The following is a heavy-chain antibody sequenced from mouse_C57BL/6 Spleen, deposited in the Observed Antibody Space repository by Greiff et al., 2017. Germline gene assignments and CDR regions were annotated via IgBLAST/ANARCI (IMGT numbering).Heavy chain of an antibody. CDR2: IDPEDGDT. V-gene: IGHV14-1*01. J-gene: IGHJ1*03. Sequence: VQLQQSGAELVRPGASVKLSCTASGFNIKDYYMHWVKQRPEQGLEWIGRIDPEDGDTEYAPKFQGKATMTADTPSNTAYLQLSSLTSEDTAVYYCTTSSSYEYFDVGGTGTTVTVSS. D-gene: IGHD1-1*01. CDR3: TTSSSYEYFDV. CDR1: GFNIKDYY.